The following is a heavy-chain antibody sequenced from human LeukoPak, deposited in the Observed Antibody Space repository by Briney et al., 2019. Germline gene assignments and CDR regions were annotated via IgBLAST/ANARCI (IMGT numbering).Heavy chain of an antibody. CDR2: IIPIFGTA. D-gene: IGHD6-13*01. CDR3: ARAGVYSSSWHLRSVDYYYGMDV. J-gene: IGHJ6*04. V-gene: IGHV1-69*01. Sequence: GSSVKVSCKASGGTFSNDAISWVRQAPGQGLEWMGGIIPIFGTANYAQKFQGRVTITADESTSTAYMELSSLRSEDTAVYYCARAGVYSSSWHLRSVDYYYGMDVWGKGTTVTVSS. CDR1: GGTFSNDA.